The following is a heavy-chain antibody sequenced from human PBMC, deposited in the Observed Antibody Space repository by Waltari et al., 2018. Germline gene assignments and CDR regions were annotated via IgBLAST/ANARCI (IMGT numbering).Heavy chain of an antibody. V-gene: IGHV3-30*02. CDR2: IRYDGSNK. D-gene: IGHD2-2*01. Sequence: QLQLQESGSGLVKPSQTLSLTCAVSGGSISSGGYSWSWIRQPPGKGLEWVAFIRYDGSNKYYADSVKGRFTISRDNSKNTLYLQMNSLRAEDTAVYYCAKDPPITSYYYYYMDVWGKGTTVTVSS. CDR3: AKDPPITSYYYYYMDV. J-gene: IGHJ6*03. CDR1: GGSISSGGYS.